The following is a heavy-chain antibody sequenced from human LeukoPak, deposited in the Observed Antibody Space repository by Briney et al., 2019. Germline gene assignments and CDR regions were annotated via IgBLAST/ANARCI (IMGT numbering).Heavy chain of an antibody. Sequence: GGSLRLSCAASGFTFSSYWMSWVRQAPGKGLEWVANIKQDGSEKYYVDSVKGRFTISRDNAKNSLYLQMNSLRAEDTAVYYCAREVYRMVYAIPYYYYYYYMDVWGKGTTVTVSS. CDR3: AREVYRMVYAIPYYYYYYYMDV. CDR1: GFTFSSYW. D-gene: IGHD2-8*01. V-gene: IGHV3-7*01. CDR2: IKQDGSEK. J-gene: IGHJ6*03.